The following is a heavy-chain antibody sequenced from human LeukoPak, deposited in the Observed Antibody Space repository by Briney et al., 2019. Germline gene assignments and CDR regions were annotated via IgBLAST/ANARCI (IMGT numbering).Heavy chain of an antibody. CDR3: ARERGGWQWFGRPAGYYYMDV. J-gene: IGHJ6*03. Sequence: SETLSLTCAVSGYSISSGYYWGWIRQPPGKGLEWIGSIYHSGSTYYNPSLKSRVTISVDTSKNQFSLKLSSVTAADTAVYYCARERGGWQWFGRPAGYYYMDVWGKGTTVTVSS. CDR1: GYSISSGYY. V-gene: IGHV4-38-2*02. D-gene: IGHD3-10*01. CDR2: IYHSGST.